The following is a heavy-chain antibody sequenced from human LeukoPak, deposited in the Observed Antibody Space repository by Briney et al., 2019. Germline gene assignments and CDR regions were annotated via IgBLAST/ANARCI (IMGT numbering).Heavy chain of an antibody. D-gene: IGHD2-2*02. V-gene: IGHV3-30-3*01. J-gene: IGHJ4*02. CDR1: GFTFSSYA. CDR2: ISYDGSNK. Sequence: GGSLRLSCAASGFTFSSYAMHWVRQAPGKGLEWVAVISYDGSNKYYADSVKGRFTISRDNSKNTLYLQVNSLRAEDTAVYYCARDRCSSTSCYTHYFDYWGQGTLVTVSS. CDR3: ARDRCSSTSCYTHYFDY.